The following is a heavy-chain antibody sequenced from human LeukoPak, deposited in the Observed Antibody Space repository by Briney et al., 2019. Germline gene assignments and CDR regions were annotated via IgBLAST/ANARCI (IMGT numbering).Heavy chain of an antibody. J-gene: IGHJ5*02. CDR1: GLTFSSYA. CDR3: AKDQVSSSSPNWFDP. Sequence: GGSLRLSCAASGLTFSSYAMSWVRQAPGKGLEWVSAISGSGGSTYYADSVKGRFTISRDNSKNTLYLQMNSLRAEDTAVYYCAKDQVSSSSPNWFDPWGQGTLVTVSS. CDR2: ISGSGGST. V-gene: IGHV3-23*01. D-gene: IGHD2-2*01.